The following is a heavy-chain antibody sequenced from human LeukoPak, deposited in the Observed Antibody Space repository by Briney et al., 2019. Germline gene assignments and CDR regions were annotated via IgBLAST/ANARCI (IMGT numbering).Heavy chain of an antibody. CDR3: AKGGHFNFDY. CDR2: IREDGSDK. Sequence: GGSLRLSCAASGLTFRTYWMQWVRQAPGKGLEWVASIREDGSDKYYVDSVKGRFSISRDNAKNSLYLQMNSLRTEDTAVYYCAKGGHFNFDYWGQGTLVTVSS. CDR1: GLTFRTYW. V-gene: IGHV3-7*01. D-gene: IGHD5-12*01. J-gene: IGHJ4*02.